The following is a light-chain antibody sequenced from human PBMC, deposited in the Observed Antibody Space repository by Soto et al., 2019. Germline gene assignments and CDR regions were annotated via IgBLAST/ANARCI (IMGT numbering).Light chain of an antibody. Sequence: EIVLTQSPGTLSLSPGERATLSCRASQSVSSNYLAWYQQKPGQAPRLLIYGASSRATGIPDRFRGSGSGKDFTLTISRLEPEDFAVYYCQQYGTSPPWTFGQGTKVEIK. J-gene: IGKJ1*01. CDR1: QSVSSNY. CDR3: QQYGTSPPWT. CDR2: GAS. V-gene: IGKV3-20*01.